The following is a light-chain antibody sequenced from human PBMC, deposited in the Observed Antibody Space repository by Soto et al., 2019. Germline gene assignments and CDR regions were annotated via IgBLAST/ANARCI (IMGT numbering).Light chain of an antibody. CDR1: QSLSSW. CDR2: DVS. Sequence: DIQMTQSPSTLSASVGDRVTITCRASQSLSSWLAWYQQKPGKAPKLLIYDVSTLESGVPSRFSGSGSGTDFTFTISSLQPEDFATYYCQQYDNLPITFGQGTRLEIK. CDR3: QQYDNLPIT. V-gene: IGKV1-33*01. J-gene: IGKJ5*01.